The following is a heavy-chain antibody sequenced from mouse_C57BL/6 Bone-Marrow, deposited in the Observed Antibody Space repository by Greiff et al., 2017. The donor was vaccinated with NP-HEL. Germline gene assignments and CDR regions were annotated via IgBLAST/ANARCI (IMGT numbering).Heavy chain of an antibody. J-gene: IGHJ3*01. CDR1: GYTFTSYG. D-gene: IGHD2-2*01. V-gene: IGHV1-81*01. CDR3: ARDEGYDGFAY. CDR2: IYPRSGNT. Sequence: VQLQQSGAELARPGASVKLSCKASGYTFTSYGISWVKQRTGQGLEWIGEIYPRSGNTCYNEKFKGKATLTADKSSSTAYMELRSLTSEDSAVYFCARDEGYDGFAYWGQGTLVTVSA.